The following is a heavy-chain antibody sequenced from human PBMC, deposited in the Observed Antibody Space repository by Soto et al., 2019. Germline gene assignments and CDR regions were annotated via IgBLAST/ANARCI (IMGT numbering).Heavy chain of an antibody. CDR2: ISYSGST. J-gene: IGHJ4*02. CDR3: ARQSYSFGPSNLDY. Sequence: SETLSLTCTVSGGSISSRTYYSAWIRQPPGKGLEWIGSISYSGSTSHNLSLKSRTTISVDTSKNQFSLKLSSVTAADTAVYYCARQSYSFGPSNLDYWGQGTLVTVSS. CDR1: GGSISSRTYY. V-gene: IGHV4-39*01. D-gene: IGHD5-18*01.